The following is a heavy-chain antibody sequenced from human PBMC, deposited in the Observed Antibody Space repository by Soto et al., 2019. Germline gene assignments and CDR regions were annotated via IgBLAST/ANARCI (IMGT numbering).Heavy chain of an antibody. V-gene: IGHV1-58*01. D-gene: IGHD4-17*01. CDR1: GFTFTSSS. Sequence: SVKVSCKASGFTFTSSSVQWVRQARGQRLEWIGWIVVGSGNTNYAQKFQERVAITRDMSTSTAYMELSSLRSEDTAVYYCAGDYGGNPPLIWGQGTMVTVSS. CDR2: IVVGSGNT. J-gene: IGHJ3*02. CDR3: AGDYGGNPPLI.